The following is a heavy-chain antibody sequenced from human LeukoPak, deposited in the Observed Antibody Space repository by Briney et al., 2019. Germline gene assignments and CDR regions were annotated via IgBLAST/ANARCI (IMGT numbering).Heavy chain of an antibody. CDR1: GFTFTNYG. CDR2: ISAYNGDT. V-gene: IGHV1-18*01. J-gene: IGHJ4*02. Sequence: ASVKVSCKASGFTFTNYGISWVRQAPGQGLEWIGWISAYNGDTKFAQKFQGRVTMTTDTSTRTAYMELKSLRSDDTAVYYCVRDFSNTSGFKVVADYWGQGTLVTVSS. D-gene: IGHD6-19*01. CDR3: VRDFSNTSGFKVVADY.